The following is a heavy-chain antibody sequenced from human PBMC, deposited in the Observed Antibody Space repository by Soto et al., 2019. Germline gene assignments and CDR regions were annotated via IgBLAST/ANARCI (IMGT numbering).Heavy chain of an antibody. CDR3: ARETGYSNGFDAFDI. D-gene: IGHD5-18*01. V-gene: IGHV3-13*01. J-gene: IGHJ3*02. Sequence: PGGSLRLSCAASGITFSNHDMNWVRQVTGKGLGWVSGIGNGGATYYTDSVKGRFTISRENAKNSLYLQMNSLRVEDTAVYYCARETGYSNGFDAFDIWGQGTKVTVSS. CDR1: GITFSNHD. CDR2: IGNGGAT.